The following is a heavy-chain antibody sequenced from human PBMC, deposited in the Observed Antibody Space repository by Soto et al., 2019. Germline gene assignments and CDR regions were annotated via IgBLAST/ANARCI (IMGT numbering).Heavy chain of an antibody. CDR2: IQTNTDAGTT. V-gene: IGHV3-15*01. CDR1: GFTFAHAW. Sequence: EVQLVESGGGLEKPGGSLRLSCAASGFTFAHAWMTWVRQAPGKGLEWVGRIQTNTDAGTTDYAAPVKGRFSISRDDSKNTLFLQMNSLKPEDSAVYYCTTGDSSTWYGHYYFDYWGQGTVVSVSS. J-gene: IGHJ4*02. D-gene: IGHD6-13*01. CDR3: TTGDSSTWYGHYYFDY.